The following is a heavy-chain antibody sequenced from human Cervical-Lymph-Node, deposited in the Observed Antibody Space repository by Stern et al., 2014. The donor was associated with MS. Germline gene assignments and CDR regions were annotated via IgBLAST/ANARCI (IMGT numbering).Heavy chain of an antibody. J-gene: IGHJ4*02. Sequence: EVQLVESGGGLVQPGGSLRLSCAASGFIFSSYWMHWVRHIPGKGLLWVSRISSDGSSTNYADSVNGRFTISRDNAKNKVYLQMDSLRVEDTAVYYCARAPTYSQHLLNWGQGTLVTVSS. V-gene: IGHV3-74*02. D-gene: IGHD3-16*01. CDR2: ISSDGSST. CDR3: ARAPTYSQHLLN. CDR1: GFIFSSYW.